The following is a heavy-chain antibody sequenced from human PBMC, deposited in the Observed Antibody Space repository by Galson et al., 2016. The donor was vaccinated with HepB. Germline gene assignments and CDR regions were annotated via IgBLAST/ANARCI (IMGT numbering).Heavy chain of an antibody. D-gene: IGHD1-1*01. V-gene: IGHV4-39*07. Sequence: SETLSLTCTVSGGSISSSTYYWGWIRQPPGKGLEWIGSIYYSGSTYYNPSLESRVTISVDTSKNQFSLKLSSVTAADTAVYYCAADARATTVKWWGQGTLVTVSS. CDR1: GGSISSSTYY. J-gene: IGHJ4*02. CDR3: AADARATTVKW. CDR2: IYYSGST.